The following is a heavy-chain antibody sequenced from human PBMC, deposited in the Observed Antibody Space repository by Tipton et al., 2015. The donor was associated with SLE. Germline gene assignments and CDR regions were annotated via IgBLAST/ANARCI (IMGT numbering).Heavy chain of an antibody. CDR3: ATTRIVVVPAAPGAFDY. D-gene: IGHD2-2*01. Sequence: QLVQSGPEVKKPGASVKISCKISGYTLTELSMHWVRQAPGKGLEWMGGFDPEDGETIYAQKFQGRVTMTEDTSTDTAYMELSSLRSEDTAVYYCATTRIVVVPAAPGAFDYWGQGALVTVSS. J-gene: IGHJ4*02. CDR2: FDPEDGET. CDR1: GYTLTELS. V-gene: IGHV1-24*01.